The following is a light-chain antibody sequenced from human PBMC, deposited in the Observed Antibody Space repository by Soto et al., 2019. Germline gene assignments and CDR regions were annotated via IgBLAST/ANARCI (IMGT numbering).Light chain of an antibody. CDR1: SSDVGGYKY. CDR3: SSFTSSSTLDV. V-gene: IGLV2-14*01. CDR2: DVS. J-gene: IGLJ1*01. Sequence: QSALTQPASVSGSPGQSITISCTGTSSDVGGYKYVSWYQPHPGKAPKLMIYDVSNRPSGVSNRFSGSKSGNTASLTISGLQAEDEADYYCSSFTSSSTLDVFGTGTKLTVL.